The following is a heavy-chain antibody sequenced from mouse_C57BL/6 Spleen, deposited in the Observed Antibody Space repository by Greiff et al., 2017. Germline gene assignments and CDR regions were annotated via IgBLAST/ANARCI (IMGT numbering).Heavy chain of an antibody. J-gene: IGHJ2*01. CDR2: IYPGSGST. CDR3: ARGGRWLPPFDY. CDR1: GYTFTSYW. Sequence: QVQLQQSGAELVKPGASVKMSCKASGYTFTSYWITWVKQRPGQGLEWIGDIYPGSGSTNYNEKFKSKATLTVDTSSSTAYMQLSSLTSEDSAVYYCARGGRWLPPFDYWGQGTTLTVSS. D-gene: IGHD2-3*01. V-gene: IGHV1-55*01.